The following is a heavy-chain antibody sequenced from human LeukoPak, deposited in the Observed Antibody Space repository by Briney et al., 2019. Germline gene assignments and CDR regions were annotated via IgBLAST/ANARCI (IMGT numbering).Heavy chain of an antibody. Sequence: SQTLSLTCTVSGGSISSGSYYWSWIRQPAGKGLEWIGRTYTSGSTNYNPSLKSRVTISVDTSKNQFSLKLTSVTAADTAVYYCARGETSGSNCFDPWGQGALVTVSS. CDR3: ARGETSGSNCFDP. D-gene: IGHD4-11*01. J-gene: IGHJ5*02. CDR2: TYTSGST. CDR1: GGSISSGSYY. V-gene: IGHV4-61*02.